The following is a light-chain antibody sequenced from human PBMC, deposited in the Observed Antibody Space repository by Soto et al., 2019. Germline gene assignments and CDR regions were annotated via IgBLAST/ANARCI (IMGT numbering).Light chain of an antibody. V-gene: IGKV3-15*01. CDR2: DAS. J-gene: IGKJ4*01. CDR1: QSVNSN. Sequence: EIVMTQSPATLSVSPGERATLSCRASQSVNSNLAWYRQKPGQDPRLLISDASTRATGVPARFSGSGSGTEFTLTISSLQSEDSGIYYCQQYNFWPPLTFGGGTKVEIK. CDR3: QQYNFWPPLT.